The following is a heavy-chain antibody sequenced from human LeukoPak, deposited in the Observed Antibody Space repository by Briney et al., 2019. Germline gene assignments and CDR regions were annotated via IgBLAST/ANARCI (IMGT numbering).Heavy chain of an antibody. J-gene: IGHJ4*02. CDR3: ANIFGGNSHRSDY. Sequence: PGGSLRLSCAASGFTFSSAWMSCVRQAPGQGLEWLGRIKTKTDGGTTDYAAPVKVRFTISRDDSKDTLYLQMNSLKSDYTAVYYCANIFGGNSHRSDYWGQGTLVTVSS. CDR1: GFTFSSAW. CDR2: IKTKTDGGTT. V-gene: IGHV3-15*01. D-gene: IGHD3-3*02.